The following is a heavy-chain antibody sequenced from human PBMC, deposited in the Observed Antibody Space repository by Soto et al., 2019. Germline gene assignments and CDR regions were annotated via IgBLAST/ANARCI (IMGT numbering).Heavy chain of an antibody. Sequence: ASVKVSCKASGYTFTSYYMHWVRQAPGQGLEWMGIINPSSGSTSYAQKFQGRVTMTRDTSTSTVYMELSSLRSEDTAVYYCARAARPFEWLLDWGQGTLVTVSS. CDR1: GYTFTSYY. V-gene: IGHV1-46*01. J-gene: IGHJ4*02. CDR2: INPSSGST. CDR3: ARAARPFEWLLD. D-gene: IGHD3-9*01.